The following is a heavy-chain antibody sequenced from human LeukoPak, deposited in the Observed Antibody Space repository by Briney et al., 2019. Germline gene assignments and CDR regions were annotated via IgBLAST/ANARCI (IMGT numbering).Heavy chain of an antibody. Sequence: ASVKVSCKASGYTFTSYGISWVRQAPGQGLEWMGWISAYNGNTNYAQKLQGRVTMTTDTSTSTACMELRSLRSDDTAVYYCARGVGLLWFGELLSGTYYFDYWGQGTLVTVSS. V-gene: IGHV1-18*01. D-gene: IGHD3-10*01. CDR1: GYTFTSYG. CDR2: ISAYNGNT. CDR3: ARGVGLLWFGELLSGTYYFDY. J-gene: IGHJ4*02.